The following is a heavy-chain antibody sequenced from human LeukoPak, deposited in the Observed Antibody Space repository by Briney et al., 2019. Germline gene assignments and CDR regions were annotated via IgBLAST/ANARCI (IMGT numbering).Heavy chain of an antibody. CDR1: GYTFTGYY. V-gene: IGHV1-2*02. D-gene: IGHD6-13*01. CDR3: ASSHPVAAAGRKIYYYYMDV. CDR2: INPNSGGT. Sequence: GASVKVSCKASGYTFTGYYMHWVRQAPGQGLEWMGWINPNSGGTNYAQKFQGRVTMTRDTSISTAYMELSRLRSDDTAVYYCASSHPVAAAGRKIYYYYMDVWGKGTTVIVSS. J-gene: IGHJ6*03.